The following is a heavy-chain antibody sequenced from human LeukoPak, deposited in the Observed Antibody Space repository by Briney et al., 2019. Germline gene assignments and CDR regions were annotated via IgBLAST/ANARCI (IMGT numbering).Heavy chain of an antibody. Sequence: GGSLRLSCAASGFTFNTYTMNWVRQAPGKGLEWVSSISSGTSYIYYADSVKGRFTISRDNAKNSLYLQMNSLRAEDTAVYYCARVLPHSDPLDYWGQGTLVTVSS. CDR2: ISSGTSYI. D-gene: IGHD2-15*01. CDR1: GFTFNTYT. J-gene: IGHJ4*02. CDR3: ARVLPHSDPLDY. V-gene: IGHV3-21*01.